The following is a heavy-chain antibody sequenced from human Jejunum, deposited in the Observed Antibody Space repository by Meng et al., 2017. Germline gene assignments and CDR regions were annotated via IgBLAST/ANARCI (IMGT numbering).Heavy chain of an antibody. J-gene: IGHJ5*02. CDR3: ASGKLVQGFDA. D-gene: IGHD6-6*01. CDR2: IYHSGST. V-gene: IGHV4-4*02. Sequence: QVQVQESGPGLVKPSGNLSLTCAVSGGSIGSDNWWNWVRQPPGKGLEWIGEIYHSGSTNYNPSLKSRVTILVDKSKNQFSLKLTSVKAADTAVYYCASGKLVQGFDAWRQGSLVTVSS. CDR1: GGSIGSDNW.